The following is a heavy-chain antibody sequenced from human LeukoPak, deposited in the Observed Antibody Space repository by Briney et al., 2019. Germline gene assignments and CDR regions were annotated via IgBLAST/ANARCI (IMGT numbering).Heavy chain of an antibody. J-gene: IGHJ4*02. D-gene: IGHD3-9*01. CDR2: IKQDGSEK. V-gene: IGHV3-7*03. CDR3: ARQRYFDWFELDY. Sequence: GGSLRLSCAASGFTFSSYWMSWVRQAPGKGLEWVANIKQDGSEKYYVDSVKGRFTISRDNAKNSLYLQMNSLRAEDTAVYYCARQRYFDWFELDYWGQGTLVTVSS. CDR1: GFTFSSYW.